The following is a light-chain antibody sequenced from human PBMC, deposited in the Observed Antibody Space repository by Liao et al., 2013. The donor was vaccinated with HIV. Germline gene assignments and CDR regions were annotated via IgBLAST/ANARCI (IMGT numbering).Light chain of an antibody. Sequence: SYELTQPPSVSVSPGQTARITCGGNNIGSKSVHWYQQKPGQAPVLVIYYASDRPSGIPERFSGSNYGNTATLTISRVEAGDEADYYCQVWNSSSDHRVFGTGTKVTVL. J-gene: IGLJ1*01. CDR2: YAS. CDR1: NIGSKS. V-gene: IGLV3-21*04. CDR3: QVWNSSSDHRV.